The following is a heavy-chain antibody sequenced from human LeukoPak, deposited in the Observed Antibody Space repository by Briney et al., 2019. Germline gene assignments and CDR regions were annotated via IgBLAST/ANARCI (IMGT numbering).Heavy chain of an antibody. Sequence: ASVKVSCKASGYTFTSYGISWVQQAPGQGLEWMGWISAYNGNTKYAQKLQGRVTMRTDTSTSTAYMELRSLRSDDTAVYYWAVGPGGNERSVYLDYWGQGTLVTVSP. J-gene: IGHJ4*02. V-gene: IGHV1-18*01. CDR2: ISAYNGNT. CDR1: GYTFTSYG. CDR3: AVGPGGNERSVYLDY. D-gene: IGHD3-3*01.